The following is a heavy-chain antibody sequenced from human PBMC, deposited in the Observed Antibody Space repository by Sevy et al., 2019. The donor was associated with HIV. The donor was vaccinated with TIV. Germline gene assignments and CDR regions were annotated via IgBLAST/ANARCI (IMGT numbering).Heavy chain of an antibody. D-gene: IGHD2-15*01. CDR2: ISAHNGGT. CDR3: ARAYCSGGSCYSLAY. CDR1: GYTFTSYR. V-gene: IGHV1-18*01. Sequence: ASVKVSCKASGYTFTSYRLTWVRQAPGQGLEWMGWISAHNGGTNYARKLQGRVTMVTDTSTSTAYMELRSLRSDDTAIYYCARAYCSGGSCYSLAYWGQGTLVTVSS. J-gene: IGHJ4*02.